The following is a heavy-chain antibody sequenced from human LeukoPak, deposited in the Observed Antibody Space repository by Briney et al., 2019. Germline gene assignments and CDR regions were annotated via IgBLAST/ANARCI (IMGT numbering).Heavy chain of an antibody. Sequence: ASVKVSCKASGGTFSSYAISWVRQAPGQGLEWMGWISAYNGITNYAQKLQGRVTMTTDTSTSTAYMELRSLRSDDTAVYYCARDPATPHDSSGYHHWRDNAFDIWGQGTMVTVSS. CDR3: ARDPATPHDSSGYHHWRDNAFDI. V-gene: IGHV1-18*01. J-gene: IGHJ3*02. CDR2: ISAYNGIT. D-gene: IGHD3-22*01. CDR1: GGTFSSYA.